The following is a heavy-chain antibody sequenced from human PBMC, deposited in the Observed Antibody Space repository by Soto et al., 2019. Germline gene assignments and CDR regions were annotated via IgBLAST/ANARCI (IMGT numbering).Heavy chain of an antibody. V-gene: IGHV2-5*02. Sequence: QITLKESGPTLVKPTQTLTLTCTFSGFSLSTSGVGVGWIRQPPGKALEWLAFLYWDDDKRYSPSLKSRLTLTTDPSKNQVLLTMTNMDTVDTATYYCARTSVNWGSRGLVDYWGQGTLVTVAS. CDR1: GFSLSTSGVG. CDR3: ARTSVNWGSRGLVDY. CDR2: LYWDDDK. J-gene: IGHJ4*02. D-gene: IGHD7-27*01.